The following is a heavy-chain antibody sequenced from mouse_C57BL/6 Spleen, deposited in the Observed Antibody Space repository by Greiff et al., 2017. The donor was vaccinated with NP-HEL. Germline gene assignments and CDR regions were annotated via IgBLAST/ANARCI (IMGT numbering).Heavy chain of an antibody. V-gene: IGHV1-52*01. CDR1: GYTFSSYW. Sequence: QVQLKQPGAELVRPGSSVKLSCKASGYTFSSYWMHWVKQRPIQGLEWIGNIDPSDSETHYNQKFKDKATLTVDKSSSTAYMQLSSLTSEDSAVYYCARWGGTYFDVWGTGTTVTVSS. D-gene: IGHD4-1*01. J-gene: IGHJ1*03. CDR2: IDPSDSET. CDR3: ARWGGTYFDV.